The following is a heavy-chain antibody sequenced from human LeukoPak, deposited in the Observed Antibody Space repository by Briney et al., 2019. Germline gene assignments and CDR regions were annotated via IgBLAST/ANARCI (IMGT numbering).Heavy chain of an antibody. CDR3: ARDRNYYGSGSPQAYMDV. J-gene: IGHJ6*03. D-gene: IGHD3-10*01. V-gene: IGHV4-61*02. CDR2: IYTSGST. CDR1: GGSISSGSYY. Sequence: SQTLSLTCTVSGGSISSGSYYWSWIRQPAGKGLEWIGRIYTSGSTNYNPSLKSRVTISVDTSKNQFSLKLSSVTAADTAVYYCARDRNYYGSGSPQAYMDVWGKGTTVTVSS.